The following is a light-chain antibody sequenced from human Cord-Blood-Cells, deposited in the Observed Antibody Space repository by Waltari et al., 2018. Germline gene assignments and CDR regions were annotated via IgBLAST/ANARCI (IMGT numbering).Light chain of an antibody. CDR1: QSISSY. Sequence: DTQMTQSPSSLSASVGDRVTITCRASQSISSYLNWYQQKPGKAPKLLIDAASSLQSGVPSRFSGSGSGTDFTLTISSLQPEDFATYYCQQSYSTPYTFGQGTKLEIK. J-gene: IGKJ2*01. CDR3: QQSYSTPYT. CDR2: AAS. V-gene: IGKV1-39*01.